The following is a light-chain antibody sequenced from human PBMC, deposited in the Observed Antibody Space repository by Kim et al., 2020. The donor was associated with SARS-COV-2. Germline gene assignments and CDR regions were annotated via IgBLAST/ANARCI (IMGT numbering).Light chain of an antibody. J-gene: IGKJ2*01. CDR2: DAF. Sequence: VSVRDRVTSTCRESQDITYYLNWYPQRPERAPRLLICDAFNLETGVPSRFRGSGSGTDFTLTISGLQPEDSATYFCQEYHDLPYTFGQGTKVDIK. CDR1: QDITYY. V-gene: IGKV1-33*01. CDR3: QEYHDLPYT.